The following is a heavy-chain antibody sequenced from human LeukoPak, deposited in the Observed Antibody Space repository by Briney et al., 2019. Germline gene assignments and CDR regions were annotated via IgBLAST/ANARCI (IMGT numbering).Heavy chain of an antibody. D-gene: IGHD6-13*01. CDR3: TTDLAQIYSSSWPAP. Sequence: GGSLRLSCAASGFTFSNAWMSWVRQAPGKVLEWVGRIKSKTDGGTTDYAAPVKGRFTISRDDSKNTLYLQMNSLKTEDTAVYYCTTDLAQIYSSSWPAPWGQGTLVTVSS. V-gene: IGHV3-15*01. J-gene: IGHJ5*02. CDR2: IKSKTDGGTT. CDR1: GFTFSNAW.